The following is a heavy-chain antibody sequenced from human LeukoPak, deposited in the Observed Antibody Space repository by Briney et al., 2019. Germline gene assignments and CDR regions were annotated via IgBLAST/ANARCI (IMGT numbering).Heavy chain of an antibody. V-gene: IGHV3-21*01. CDR3: ARDRDMVRGAVDY. Sequence: GGSLRLSCAASGFTFSSYSMNWVRQAPGKGLEWVSSISSSSSYIYYADSVKGRFTISRDNAKNSLYLQMSSLRAEDTAVYYCARDRDMVRGAVDYWGQGTLVTVSS. J-gene: IGHJ4*02. CDR1: GFTFSSYS. CDR2: ISSSSSYI. D-gene: IGHD3-10*01.